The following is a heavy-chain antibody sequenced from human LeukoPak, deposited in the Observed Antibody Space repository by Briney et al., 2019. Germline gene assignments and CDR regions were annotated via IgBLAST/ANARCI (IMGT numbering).Heavy chain of an antibody. D-gene: IGHD2-2*01. CDR2: IKQDGSEK. J-gene: IGHJ4*02. V-gene: IGHV3-7*01. CDR3: ARDVGVPAAYSIHFDY. Sequence: GGSLRLSCAASGFTFSSYWMSWVRKAPGKGLEWVANIKQDGSEKYYVDSVKGRFTISRDNAKNSLYLQMNSLRAEDTAVYYCARDVGVPAAYSIHFDYWGQGTLVTVSS. CDR1: GFTFSSYW.